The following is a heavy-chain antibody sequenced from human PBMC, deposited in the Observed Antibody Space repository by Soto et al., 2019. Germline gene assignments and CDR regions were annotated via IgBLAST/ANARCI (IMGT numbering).Heavy chain of an antibody. CDR2: FYHSGST. Sequence: QVQLQESGPGLVKPSGTLSLTCAVSGGSITSNNWWSWVRQSPGAGLEWIGEFYHSGSTNYNPSRKSRVTISRDKSKSQCALKPRSGTAADTAVYDGARARPGADIDKTTIDFWGQGTLVTVSS. J-gene: IGHJ4*02. CDR3: ARARPGADIDKTTIDF. CDR1: GGSITSNNW. D-gene: IGHD1-1*01. V-gene: IGHV4-4*02.